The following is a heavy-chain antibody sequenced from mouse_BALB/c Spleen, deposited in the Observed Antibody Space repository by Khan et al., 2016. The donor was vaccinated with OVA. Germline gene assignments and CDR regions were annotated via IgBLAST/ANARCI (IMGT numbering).Heavy chain of an antibody. Sequence: VQLQQSGAELARPGASVKMSCKTSGYTFTTYTLHWVKQRPGRSLEWIGYINPSNDYTNYNQKFKDKSTLTADKSSSTAYMQLSSLKSEDYAVYYCARSGQLGLRGGFTYWGQGTLVTVSA. CDR3: ARSGQLGLRGGFTY. V-gene: IGHV1-4*01. D-gene: IGHD3-2*01. CDR1: GYTFTTYT. J-gene: IGHJ3*01. CDR2: INPSNDYT.